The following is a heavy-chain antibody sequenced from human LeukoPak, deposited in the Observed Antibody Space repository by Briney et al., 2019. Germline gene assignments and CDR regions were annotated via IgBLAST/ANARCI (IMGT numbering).Heavy chain of an antibody. CDR3: ATGIYGSGSYYRVNLYYSDY. CDR1: GGTFSSYA. J-gene: IGHJ4*02. CDR2: FDPEDGET. V-gene: IGHV1-24*01. Sequence: VASVKVSCKASGGTFSSYAISWVRQAPGQGLEWMGGFDPEDGETIYAQKFQGRVTMTEDTSTDTAYMELSSLRSEDTAVYYCATGIYGSGSYYRVNLYYSDYWGQGTLVTVSS. D-gene: IGHD3-10*01.